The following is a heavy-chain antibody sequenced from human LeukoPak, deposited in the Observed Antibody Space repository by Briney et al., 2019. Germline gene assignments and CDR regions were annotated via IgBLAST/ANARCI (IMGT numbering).Heavy chain of an antibody. CDR3: ARARPTVVTPEHFQF. CDR1: GVSIRSGESF. V-gene: IGHV4-30-4*01. Sequence: SETLSLTCAVFGVSIRSGESFSSWIRQPPGKGLEWIGYIYNSGSDPYNPSLESRIRISADTSRKHFSLKLTSVTAADTAVYNCARARPTVVTPEHFQFWGRGTLVTVSS. D-gene: IGHD4-23*01. J-gene: IGHJ1*01. CDR2: IYNSGSD.